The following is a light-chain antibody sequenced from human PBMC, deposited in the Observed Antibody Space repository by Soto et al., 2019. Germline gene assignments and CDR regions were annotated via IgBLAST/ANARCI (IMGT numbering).Light chain of an antibody. J-gene: IGKJ3*01. CDR1: HDISNY. V-gene: IGKV1-33*01. CDR2: YAS. Sequence: DIQMTQSPSSLSASVGDRVTITCQASHDISNYLNWYQQKPGKAPKLLIYYASNLETRVSSRFSGSGSGTDFTFTISSLQPEDIATYFCQQYDNLPRFTFGPGTKV. CDR3: QQYDNLPRFT.